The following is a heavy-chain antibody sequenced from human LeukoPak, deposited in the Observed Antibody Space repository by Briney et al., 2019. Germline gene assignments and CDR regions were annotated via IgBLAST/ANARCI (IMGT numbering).Heavy chain of an antibody. J-gene: IGHJ4*02. CDR2: IYYSGST. CDR1: GGSISSNTYY. CDR3: ARDYQGGYGDKTVDY. Sequence: SETLSLTCTVSGGSISSNTYYWGWIRQPPGKGLEWIGSIYYSGSTYYNPSLKSRVTISVDTSRNQFSLKLSSVTAADTAVYYCARDYQGGYGDKTVDYWGQGTLVTVSS. D-gene: IGHD5-18*01. V-gene: IGHV4-39*07.